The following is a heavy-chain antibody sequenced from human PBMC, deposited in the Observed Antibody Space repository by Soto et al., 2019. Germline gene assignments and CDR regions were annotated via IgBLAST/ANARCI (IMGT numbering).Heavy chain of an antibody. CDR1: GYSFTSYW. CDR3: ARLYDSSGYAGYYGMDV. D-gene: IGHD3-22*01. J-gene: IGHJ6*02. V-gene: IGHV5-51*01. Sequence: PGESLKISCKGSGYSFTSYWIGWVRQMPGKGLEWMGIIYPGDSDTRYSPSFQGQVTISADKSISTAYLQWSSLKASDTAMYYYARLYDSSGYAGYYGMDVWGQGTTVTVSS. CDR2: IYPGDSDT.